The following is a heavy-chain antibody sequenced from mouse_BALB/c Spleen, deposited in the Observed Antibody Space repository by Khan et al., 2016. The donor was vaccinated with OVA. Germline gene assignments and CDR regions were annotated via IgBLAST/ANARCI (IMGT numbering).Heavy chain of an antibody. D-gene: IGHD1-2*01. CDR2: ISPGSGDT. V-gene: IGHV1-77*01. CDR3: ARRNYFGYTFAY. Sequence: QVQLQQSGAELARPGASVKLSCKASGYTFTDYYINWVKQRTGQGLEWIGEISPGSGDTYYNERFKGQATLTADNSSSTAYMQRSSLTSEASAVYCCARRNYFGYTFAYWGQGTLVTVSA. J-gene: IGHJ3*01. CDR1: GYTFTDYY.